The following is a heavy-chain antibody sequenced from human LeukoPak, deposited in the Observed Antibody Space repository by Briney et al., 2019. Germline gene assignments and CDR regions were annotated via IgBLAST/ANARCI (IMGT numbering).Heavy chain of an antibody. D-gene: IGHD2-8*01. CDR1: GGSISSGSYY. J-gene: IGHJ2*01. Sequence: SQTLSLTCTVSGGSISSGSYYWSWIRQPAGKGLEWIGRIYTSGSTNYNPSLKSRVTISVDTSKNQFSLKLSSVTAADTAVYYCARDHGYCTNGVCYPTSYWYFDLWGRGTLVTVSS. CDR3: ARDHGYCTNGVCYPTSYWYFDL. V-gene: IGHV4-61*02. CDR2: IYTSGST.